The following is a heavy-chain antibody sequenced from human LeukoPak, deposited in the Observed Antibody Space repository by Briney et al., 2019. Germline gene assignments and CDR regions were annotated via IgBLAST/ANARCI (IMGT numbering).Heavy chain of an antibody. D-gene: IGHD6-6*01. CDR1: GFTFSSYG. J-gene: IGHJ5*02. CDR3: AKDEGEGSSAFDP. V-gene: IGHV3-30*18. CDR2: ISYDGSNK. Sequence: PGGSLRLSCAASGFTFSSYGMHWVRQAPGKGLEWVAVISYDGSNKYYADSVKGRFTISRDNSKNTLYLQMNSLRAEDTAVYYCAKDEGEGSSAFDPWGQRTLVTVSS.